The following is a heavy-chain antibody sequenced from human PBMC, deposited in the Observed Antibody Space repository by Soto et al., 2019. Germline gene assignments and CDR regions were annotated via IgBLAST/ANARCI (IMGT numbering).Heavy chain of an antibody. Sequence: SETLSLTCTVSGGSISSSSYYWGWFRQPPGKGLEWIGSIYYSGSTYYNPSLKSRVTISVDTSKNQFSLKLSSVTAADTAVYYCARRNTAMASFDYWGQGTLVTVSS. D-gene: IGHD5-18*01. CDR3: ARRNTAMASFDY. J-gene: IGHJ4*02. V-gene: IGHV4-39*01. CDR2: IYYSGST. CDR1: GGSISSSSYY.